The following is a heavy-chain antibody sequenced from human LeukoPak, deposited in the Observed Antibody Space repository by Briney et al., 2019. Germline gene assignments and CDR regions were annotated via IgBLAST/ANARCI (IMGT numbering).Heavy chain of an antibody. J-gene: IGHJ3*02. Sequence: SETLSLTCTVSGGSISNNYWSWIRQSPEKGLEWIGYIYYNGITNYNPSLKSRVTISLDTSRNQFSLKLRSVTAADTAVYYCASASSSSDLHDAFDIWGQGTMVTVSS. CDR1: GGSISNNY. CDR3: ASASSSSDLHDAFDI. CDR2: IYYNGIT. D-gene: IGHD6-6*01. V-gene: IGHV4-59*12.